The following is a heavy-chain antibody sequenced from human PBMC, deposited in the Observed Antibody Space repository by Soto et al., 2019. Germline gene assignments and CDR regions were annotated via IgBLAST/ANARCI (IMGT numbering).Heavy chain of an antibody. CDR2: IKQDGSEK. J-gene: IGHJ6*02. Sequence: PWGSLRLSCAASGFTFITYWINFFRQAPLKGLEWVANIKQDGSEKYYVDSVKGRFAISRDNAKDSLFLQMNNLRAEDTAVYYCVRDWSTFWGMDVWGQGTTVTVSS. CDR1: GFTFITYW. V-gene: IGHV3-7*01. CDR3: VRDWSTFWGMDV.